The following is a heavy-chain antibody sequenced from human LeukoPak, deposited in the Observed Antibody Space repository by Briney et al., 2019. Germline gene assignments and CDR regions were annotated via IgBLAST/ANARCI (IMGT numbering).Heavy chain of an antibody. Sequence: GGSLRLSCAASGFTFSRYAMNWVRQAPGKGLEWVSAISGSGGSTYNADSVKGQFTISRDNSKNTLYLQMNSLRAEDTAVYYCAKDGGRKDGPSGTSDYWGQGTLVTVSS. CDR1: GFTFSRYA. CDR3: AKDGGRKDGPSGTSDY. V-gene: IGHV3-23*01. J-gene: IGHJ4*02. CDR2: ISGSGGST. D-gene: IGHD1-14*01.